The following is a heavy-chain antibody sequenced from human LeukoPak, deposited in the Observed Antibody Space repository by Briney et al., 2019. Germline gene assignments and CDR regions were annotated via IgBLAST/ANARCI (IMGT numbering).Heavy chain of an antibody. V-gene: IGHV4-39*02. D-gene: IGHD1-26*01. Sequence: RSSETLSLTCTVSGGSISSSSYYWGWIRQPPGKGLEWIGSIYYSGSTYYNPSLKSRVTISVDTSKNQFSLKLSSVTAADTAVYYCARDSGSYFYYYYGMDVWGQGTTVTVSS. CDR1: GGSISSSSYY. CDR3: ARDSGSYFYYYYGMDV. CDR2: IYYSGST. J-gene: IGHJ6*02.